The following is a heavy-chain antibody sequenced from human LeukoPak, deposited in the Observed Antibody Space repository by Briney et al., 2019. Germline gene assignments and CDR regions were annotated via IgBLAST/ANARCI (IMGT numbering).Heavy chain of an antibody. CDR2: IRYGGTNK. D-gene: IGHD3-22*01. CDR1: GFTFSNYG. V-gene: IGHV3-30*02. Sequence: GGSLRLSCAASGFTFSNYGMHWVRQAPGKGLEWVAFIRYGGTNKYYADSVKGRFTISRDNSKDTLYLQMNSLRAEDTAVFYCATFPYYFDSSGSYYFDFWGQGTLVTVSS. J-gene: IGHJ4*02. CDR3: ATFPYYFDSSGSYYFDF.